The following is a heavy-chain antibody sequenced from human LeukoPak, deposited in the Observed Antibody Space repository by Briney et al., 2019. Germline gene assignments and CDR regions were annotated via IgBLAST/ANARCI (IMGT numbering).Heavy chain of an antibody. J-gene: IGHJ4*02. CDR2: IYYSGST. D-gene: IGHD1-1*01. CDR3: ARDSRDDFPNRGFDY. Sequence: SETLSLTSTVSGGSISSGGYYWSWIRQHPGKGLEWIGYIYYSGSTYYNPSLKSRVTISVDTSKNQFSLKLSSVTAADTAVYYCARDSRDDFPNRGFDYWGQGTLVTVSS. V-gene: IGHV4-31*03. CDR1: GGSISSGGYY.